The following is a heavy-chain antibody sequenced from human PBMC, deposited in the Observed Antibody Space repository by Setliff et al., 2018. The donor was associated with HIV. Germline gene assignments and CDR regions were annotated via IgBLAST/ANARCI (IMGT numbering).Heavy chain of an antibody. CDR3: ARFSTSSGGTFDY. CDR2: IYYSGST. J-gene: IGHJ4*02. V-gene: IGHV4-61*08. CDR1: GGSISSGGYH. D-gene: IGHD6-6*01. Sequence: SETLSLTCTVSGGSISSGGYHWSWIRQHPGKGLEWIGFIYYSGSTNYNPSLKSRVTISVDTSKNQFSLKLTSVTAADTAVYYCARFSTSSGGTFDYWGQGTLVTVSS.